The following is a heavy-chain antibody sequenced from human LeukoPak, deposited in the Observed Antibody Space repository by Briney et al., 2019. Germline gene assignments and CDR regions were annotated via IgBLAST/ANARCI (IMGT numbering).Heavy chain of an antibody. J-gene: IGHJ5*02. CDR1: GFTFSSYS. D-gene: IGHD3-3*01. CDR2: ISSSSSCI. V-gene: IGHV3-21*01. Sequence: GGSLRLSCAASGFTFSSYSMNWVRQAPGKGLEWVSSISSSSSCIYYADSVKGRFTISRDNAKNSLYLQMNSLRAEDTAVYYCASYYDFWSGYPQSHWFDPWGQGTLVTVSS. CDR3: ASYYDFWSGYPQSHWFDP.